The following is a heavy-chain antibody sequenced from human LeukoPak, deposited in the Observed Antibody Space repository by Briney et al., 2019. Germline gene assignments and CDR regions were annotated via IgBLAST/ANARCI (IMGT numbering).Heavy chain of an antibody. Sequence: GSLCLSCAVSGFTFDDYGMSWVRQPPGKGLEWVCGIHWNGGSTGYADSVKGRFIISRDNARKFLYLQMNGLSAEHTALYCCARLLDWNYCLDYWGQGTLVTVSS. CDR1: GFTFDDYG. J-gene: IGHJ4*02. D-gene: IGHD1-7*01. CDR3: ARLLDWNYCLDY. V-gene: IGHV3-20*04. CDR2: IHWNGGST.